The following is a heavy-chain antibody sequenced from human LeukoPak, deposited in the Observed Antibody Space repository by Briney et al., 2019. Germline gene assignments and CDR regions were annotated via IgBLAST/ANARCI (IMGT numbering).Heavy chain of an antibody. CDR2: PYYRSKWYN. D-gene: IGHD6-13*01. Sequence: SQTLSLTCAISGDSVSSNSAAWNWIRQSPSRGLEWLGRPYYRSKWYNDYAVSVRSRIIINPDTSKNQFSLQLNSVTPEDTAVYYSARGEGQPEDYYYYYMDVWGKGTTVTVSS. CDR3: ARGEGQPEDYYYYYMDV. J-gene: IGHJ6*03. V-gene: IGHV6-1*01. CDR1: GDSVSSNSAA.